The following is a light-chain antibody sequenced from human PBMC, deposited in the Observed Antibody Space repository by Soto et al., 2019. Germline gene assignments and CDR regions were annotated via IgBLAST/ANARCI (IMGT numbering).Light chain of an antibody. J-gene: IGKJ4*01. CDR2: AAS. V-gene: IGKV1-12*01. CDR3: QQANSFPLT. CDR1: QAISSW. Sequence: DIQMTQSPSSVSASVGDRVTLTCRASQAISSWLAWYQQKPGKAPKLLIYAASSLQSGGPSRFSGSATETDFTPTISSRQPEDFATYYRQQANSFPLTFGRGTNVEIK.